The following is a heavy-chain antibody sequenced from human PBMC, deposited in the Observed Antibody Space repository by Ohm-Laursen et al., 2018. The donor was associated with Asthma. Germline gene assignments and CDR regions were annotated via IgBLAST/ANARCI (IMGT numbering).Heavy chain of an antibody. CDR3: ARVTTVTSSSGSMFDY. CDR2: IYYSGTT. D-gene: IGHD3-10*01. V-gene: IGHV4-31*03. J-gene: IGHJ4*02. Sequence: TLSLTCTVSGGSISSAAYYWNWIRHHPGKGLEWIGYIYYSGTTSYNPSLRSRITISVDTSQNQSSLKLTSVTAADTAVYYCARVTTVTSSSGSMFDYWGQGALVTVSS. CDR1: GGSISSAAYY.